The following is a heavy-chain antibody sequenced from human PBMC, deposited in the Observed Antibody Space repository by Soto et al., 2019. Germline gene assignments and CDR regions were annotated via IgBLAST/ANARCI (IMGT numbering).Heavy chain of an antibody. D-gene: IGHD1-7*01. J-gene: IGHJ6*02. V-gene: IGHV4-4*07. CDR2: IYTSGST. CDR3: ARVNWNLGYYGMDV. Sequence: SETLSLTCTVSGGSISSYYWSWIRQPAGKGLEWIGRIYTSGSTNYNPSLKSRVTMSVDTSKNQFSLKLSSVTAADTAVYYCARVNWNLGYYGMDVWGQGTTVTVSS. CDR1: GGSISSYY.